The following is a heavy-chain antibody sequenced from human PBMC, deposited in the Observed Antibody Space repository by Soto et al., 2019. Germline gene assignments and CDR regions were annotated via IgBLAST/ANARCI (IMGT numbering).Heavy chain of an antibody. V-gene: IGHV1-18*01. D-gene: IGHD3-10*01. J-gene: IGHJ4*02. CDR1: GYTFDIYG. Sequence: QVQLMQSGGEVRKPGASVKVSCKASGYTFDIYGISWVRQVPGQGPEWMGWISADNGDTKYAQKFHDRVTMTTDTSTSTAYMELRNLKSDDTAVYFCARDRSYYYETSGYPFDYWGQGTLVTVSS. CDR3: ARDRSYYYETSGYPFDY. CDR2: ISADNGDT.